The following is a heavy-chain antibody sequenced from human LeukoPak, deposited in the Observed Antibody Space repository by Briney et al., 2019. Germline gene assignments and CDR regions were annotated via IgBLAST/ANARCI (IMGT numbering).Heavy chain of an antibody. CDR1: AGSINSGDYY. V-gene: IGHV4-61*02. J-gene: IGHJ3*02. CDR3: ARGIGTSYDSSRDAFDI. Sequence: SEXXSLTCTVSAGSINSGDYYWSWIRQPAGKGLEWIGRIYSPGTNYNYNPSRKSRITIEIDKTKNQISLKLTSVTAADTAVYYCARGIGTSYDSSRDAFDIWGQGTMVTVSS. CDR2: IYSPGTNY. D-gene: IGHD3-22*01.